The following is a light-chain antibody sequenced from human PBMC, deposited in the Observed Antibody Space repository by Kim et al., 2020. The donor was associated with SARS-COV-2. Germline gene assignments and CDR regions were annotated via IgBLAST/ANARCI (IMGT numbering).Light chain of an antibody. V-gene: IGKV1-39*01. CDR3: QQSYSTLPYT. CDR1: QSISSY. CDR2: DAS. J-gene: IGKJ2*01. Sequence: DIQMTQSPSSLSASVGDRVTITCRASQSISSYLNWYQQKPGKAPKLLTYDASSLQSGVPSRFSGSGSGTDFTLTISSLQPEDFATYYCQQSYSTLPYTFGQGTKLEI.